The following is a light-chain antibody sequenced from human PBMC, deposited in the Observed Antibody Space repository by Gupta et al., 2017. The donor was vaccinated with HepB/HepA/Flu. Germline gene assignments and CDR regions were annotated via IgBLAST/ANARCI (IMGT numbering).Light chain of an antibody. V-gene: IGKV3-20*01. CDR3: QQQCSSPVT. Sequence: VLSTSSGTMFLFSGGEATIFCRASRRISSGYLAWYQQKRGQAPRLLIYGASSRATGVPDRFSGSGSGTEFTLTISSREPEDFAVYYCQQQCSSPVTFGCGTKVEIK. CDR1: RRISSGY. J-gene: IGKJ4*01. CDR2: GAS.